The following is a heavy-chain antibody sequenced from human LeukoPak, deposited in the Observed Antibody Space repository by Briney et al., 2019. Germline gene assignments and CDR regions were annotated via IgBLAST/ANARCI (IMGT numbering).Heavy chain of an antibody. CDR2: INPNSGGT. J-gene: IGHJ3*02. Sequence: GASVKVSCKASGYTFTGYYMHWVRQAPGQGLEWMGWINPNSGGTNYAQKFQGWVTMTRDTSISTAYMELSRLRSDDTAVYYCARRGDNWNDGPGAFDIWGQGTMVTVSS. D-gene: IGHD1-20*01. CDR3: ARRGDNWNDGPGAFDI. CDR1: GYTFTGYY. V-gene: IGHV1-2*04.